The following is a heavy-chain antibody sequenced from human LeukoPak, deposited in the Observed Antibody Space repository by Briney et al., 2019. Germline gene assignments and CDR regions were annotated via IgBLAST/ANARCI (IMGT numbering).Heavy chain of an antibody. D-gene: IGHD3-3*01. J-gene: IGHJ6*02. Sequence: GGSLRLSCAASGFTFSSYWMSWVRQAPGKGLEWVANIKQDGSEKHYVDSVKGRFTTSRDNAQNSLYLQMNSLRAEDTAVYYCARSLGVVAPYYYYYGMDVWGQGTTVTVPS. CDR3: ARSLGVVAPYYYYYGMDV. CDR2: IKQDGSEK. V-gene: IGHV3-7*01. CDR1: GFTFSSYW.